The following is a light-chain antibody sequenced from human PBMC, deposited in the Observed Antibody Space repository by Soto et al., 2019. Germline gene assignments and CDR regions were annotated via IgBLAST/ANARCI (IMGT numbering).Light chain of an antibody. Sequence: QSALTQPASVSGSPGQSITISCTGTSSDVGTYKFVSWYQQHPGKVPTLMIHEGTKRPSGVSNRFSGSKSGNTATLTISGLQPEDEANYYCCSYAGTSFWVFGGGTKLTV. V-gene: IGLV2-23*01. CDR1: SSDVGTYKF. CDR3: CSYAGTSFWV. CDR2: EGT. J-gene: IGLJ3*02.